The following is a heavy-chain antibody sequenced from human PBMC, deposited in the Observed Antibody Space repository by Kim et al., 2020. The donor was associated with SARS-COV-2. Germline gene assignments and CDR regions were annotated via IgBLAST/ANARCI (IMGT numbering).Heavy chain of an antibody. D-gene: IGHD2-2*01. CDR2: ISSSGSTI. CDR3: ARGGVGDCSSTSCHMGDYYYYGMDV. J-gene: IGHJ6*02. Sequence: GGSLRLSCAASGFTFSSYEMNWVRQAPGKGLEWVSYISSSGSTIYYADSVKGRFTISRDNAKNSLYLQMNSLRAEDTAVYYCARGGVGDCSSTSCHMGDYYYYGMDVWGQGTTVTVSS. CDR1: GFTFSSYE. V-gene: IGHV3-48*03.